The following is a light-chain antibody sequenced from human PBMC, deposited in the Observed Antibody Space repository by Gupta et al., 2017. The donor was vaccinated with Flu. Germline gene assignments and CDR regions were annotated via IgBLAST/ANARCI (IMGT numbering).Light chain of an antibody. CDR3: QHSRSSPPGYT. V-gene: IGKV3-20*01. Sequence: EIVLTQSPGALSLSPGDRATLSCRASQYITSSSLSWYQHRPGQAPRLLIYGASTRPTGVPERFSGSGSATDFTLTISRLEPEDFAVYYCQHSRSSPPGYTFGRGTKVEIK. CDR2: GAS. CDR1: QYITSSS. J-gene: IGKJ2*01.